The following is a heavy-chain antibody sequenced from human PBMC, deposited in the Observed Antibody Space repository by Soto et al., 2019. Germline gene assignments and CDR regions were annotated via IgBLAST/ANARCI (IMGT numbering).Heavy chain of an antibody. J-gene: IGHJ4*02. V-gene: IGHV3-53*01. CDR2: IYSGGAT. CDR3: AKGSSGYYYPHLDN. D-gene: IGHD3-22*01. Sequence: GGSLRLSCAAAGFSVSTSHISWVRQAPGKGLEWVSVIYSGGATHYAVSVKGRLIISRDKSKNTVDLQMNSLRAEDTAVYYCAKGSSGYYYPHLDNWGQGTPVTVSS. CDR1: GFSVSTSH.